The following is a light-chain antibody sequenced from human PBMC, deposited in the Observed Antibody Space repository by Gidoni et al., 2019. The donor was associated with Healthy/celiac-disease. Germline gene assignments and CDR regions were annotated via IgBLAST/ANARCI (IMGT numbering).Light chain of an antibody. J-gene: IGKJ2*01. CDR3: QQYGSSPPKYT. CDR1: QSVSSSY. CDR2: GAS. V-gene: IGKV3-20*01. Sequence: ESVLTQSPGTLSLSPGERATLSCRASQSVSSSYLAWYQQNPGQAPRLLIYGASSRATGIPDRLSGSGSGTDFTLTISRLEPEDFAVYYCQQYGSSPPKYTFGHGTKLEIK.